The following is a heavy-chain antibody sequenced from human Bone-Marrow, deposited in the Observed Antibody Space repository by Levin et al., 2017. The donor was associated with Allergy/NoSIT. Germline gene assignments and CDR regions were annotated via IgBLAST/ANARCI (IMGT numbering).Heavy chain of an antibody. Sequence: SVKVSCKASGGTFSSYTISWVRQAPGQGLEWMGRIIPILGIANYAQKFQGRVTITADKSTSTAYMELSSLRSEETDVYYCARLTDFDWSPEILLVNAFDSWGQGTMVTVSS. V-gene: IGHV1-69*02. J-gene: IGHJ3*02. CDR1: GGTFSSYT. D-gene: IGHD3-9*01. CDR3: ARLTDFDWSPEILLVNAFDS. CDR2: IIPILGIA.